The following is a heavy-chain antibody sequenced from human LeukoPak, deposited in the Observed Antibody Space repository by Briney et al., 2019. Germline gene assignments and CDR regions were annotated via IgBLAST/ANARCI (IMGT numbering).Heavy chain of an antibody. CDR2: INPGEGNT. Sequence: GASVNVSCKASGYTFTSYYLHWVRQAPGQGLEWMGIINPGEGNTNYAQKFQGRVTMTRDTSTSTVYMELSSLRSEDTAVYYCARAGDSTGYYLGSRFDYWGQGTLVTVSS. V-gene: IGHV1-46*01. J-gene: IGHJ4*02. CDR1: GYTFTSYY. D-gene: IGHD3-22*01. CDR3: ARAGDSTGYYLGSRFDY.